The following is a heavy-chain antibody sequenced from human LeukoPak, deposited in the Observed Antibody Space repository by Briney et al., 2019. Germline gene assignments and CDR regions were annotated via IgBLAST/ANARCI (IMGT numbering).Heavy chain of an antibody. D-gene: IGHD4-17*01. CDR3: ARPYGDYYFDY. J-gene: IGHJ4*02. CDR2: IWYGGSNK. Sequence: GGSLRLSCAASGFTFSSYGFHWVRQAPGKGLEWVAVIWYGGSNKYYADSVKGRFTISRDNSKNTVYLQMNSLRAEDSAIYYCARPYGDYYFDYWGQGTLVTVSS. CDR1: GFTFSSYG. V-gene: IGHV3-33*08.